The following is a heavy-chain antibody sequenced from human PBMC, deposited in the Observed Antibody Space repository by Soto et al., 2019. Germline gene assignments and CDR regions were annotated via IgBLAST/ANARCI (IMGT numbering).Heavy chain of an antibody. D-gene: IGHD6-19*01. V-gene: IGHV5-51*01. J-gene: IGHJ3*02. CDR2: IYPGDSDA. CDR1: GYTFSKYW. CDR3: ARRDRVAMAGYDGFNI. Sequence: GESLKISCKGSGYTFSKYWIGWVRQTPGKGLEWMGMIYPGDSDARYSPSFQGQVTFSADKSISTAYLQWTSLKASDTAMYYCARRDRVAMAGYDGFNIWGQGTMVTVSS.